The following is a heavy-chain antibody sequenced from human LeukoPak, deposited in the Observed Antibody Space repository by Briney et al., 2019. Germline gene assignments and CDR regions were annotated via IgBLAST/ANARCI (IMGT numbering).Heavy chain of an antibody. Sequence: GGSLRLSCEASGFTFSTYNMNWVRQAPGKRLEWVSSMTSSSSYAFYADSVKGRFTISRDNSKNTLYLQMNSLRAEDTAVYYCASADYDFWSGYSRGNWFDPWGQGTLVTVSS. CDR1: GFTFSTYN. J-gene: IGHJ5*02. CDR2: MTSSSSYA. D-gene: IGHD3-3*01. CDR3: ASADYDFWSGYSRGNWFDP. V-gene: IGHV3-21*01.